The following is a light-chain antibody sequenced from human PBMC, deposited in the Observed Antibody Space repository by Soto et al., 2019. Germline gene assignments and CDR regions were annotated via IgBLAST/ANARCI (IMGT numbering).Light chain of an antibody. CDR1: SSDVGGYNY. CDR3: SSYTSSSTHV. Sequence: QSALTQPASVSGSPGQSITISCTGTSSDVGGYNYVSWYQQHPGKAPKLMIYEVSNRPSGVSNRFSGSKSGNTASLTISGLQYEVEDDYLCSSYTSSSTHVFGTGTKLTVL. V-gene: IGLV2-14*01. CDR2: EVS. J-gene: IGLJ1*01.